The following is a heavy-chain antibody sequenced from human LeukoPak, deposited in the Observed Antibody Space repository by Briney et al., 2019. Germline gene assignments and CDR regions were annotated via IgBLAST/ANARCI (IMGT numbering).Heavy chain of an antibody. J-gene: IGHJ4*02. D-gene: IGHD5-12*01. CDR2: ISAYNGNT. V-gene: IGHV1-18*01. Sequence: ASVKVSCKASDYTFVSFGITWVRQAPGQGLEWMGWISAYNGNTNYAQKLQGRVTMTTDTSTSTAYMELRSLRSDDTAVYYCAIGVGYESRFDYWGQGTLVTVSS. CDR3: AIGVGYESRFDY. CDR1: DYTFVSFG.